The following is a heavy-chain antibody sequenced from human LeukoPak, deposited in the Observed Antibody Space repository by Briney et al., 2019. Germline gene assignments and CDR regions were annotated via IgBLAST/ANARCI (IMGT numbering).Heavy chain of an antibody. D-gene: IGHD2-15*01. CDR3: TTNSVVAFNRYFQH. CDR2: ISGSGGST. CDR1: GFTFTNYA. J-gene: IGHJ1*01. Sequence: GGSLRLSCAASGFTFTNYAMSWVRQAPGKGLEWVSAISGSGGSTFYADSVKGRFTISRDNSKNTLYLQMNSLRAEDTAVYYCTTNSVVAFNRYFQHWGQGTLVPVSS. V-gene: IGHV3-23*01.